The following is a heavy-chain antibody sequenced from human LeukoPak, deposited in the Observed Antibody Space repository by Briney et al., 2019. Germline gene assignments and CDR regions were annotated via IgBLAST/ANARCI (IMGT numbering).Heavy chain of an antibody. Sequence: SETLSLTCAVYGGSFRGYFWSWIRQPPGKGLEWIGEINHRGSTNYNPSLKSRLTISVDTSKNQFSLKLTSVTAAGTAVYYCARQNYGRFDYWGQGTLVTVSS. J-gene: IGHJ4*02. CDR3: ARQNYGRFDY. D-gene: IGHD1-7*01. CDR1: GGSFRGYF. CDR2: INHRGST. V-gene: IGHV4-34*01.